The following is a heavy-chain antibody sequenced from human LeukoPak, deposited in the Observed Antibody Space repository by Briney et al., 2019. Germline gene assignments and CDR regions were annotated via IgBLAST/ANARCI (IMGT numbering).Heavy chain of an antibody. CDR2: IQYDGSSK. V-gene: IGHV3-30*02. CDR3: AKGPPTSVAVPGTSFDY. D-gene: IGHD6-19*01. Sequence: GGSLRLPCAASGFTFGAFGMHWARQAPGKGLKWVAFIQYDGSSKYFADSVKGRFTISRDNSKITRYLQMNSLKGEDTAVYYCAKGPPTSVAVPGTSFDYWGQGTLVTVSS. CDR1: GFTFGAFG. J-gene: IGHJ4*02.